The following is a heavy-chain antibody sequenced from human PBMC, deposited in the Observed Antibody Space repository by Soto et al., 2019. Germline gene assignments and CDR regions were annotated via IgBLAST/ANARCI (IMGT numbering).Heavy chain of an antibody. Sequence: SEPLPLTYAVSDGSIRNRGYSWILIQQPPGKGLEWIGYIYHSGSTYYNPSLKSRVTISVDRSKNQFSLKLSSVTAADTAVYYCDSVLVDDSGVNWFDPWGQGTLVTVSS. CDR3: DSVLVDDSGVNWFDP. J-gene: IGHJ5*02. CDR2: IYHSGST. D-gene: IGHD3-3*02. CDR1: DGSIRNRGYS. V-gene: IGHV4-30-2*01.